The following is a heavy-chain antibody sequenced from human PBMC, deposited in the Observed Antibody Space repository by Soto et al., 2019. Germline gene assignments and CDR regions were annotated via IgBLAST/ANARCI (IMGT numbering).Heavy chain of an antibody. CDR1: GGTFSSYA. CDR2: IIPVFGTA. J-gene: IGHJ4*02. Sequence: QVQMVQSGAEVKKPGSSVRVSCKASGGTFSSYAFSWVRQAPGQGLAWMGGIIPVFGTADYEQRFQGRVTITADESTSTVYMELSSLRSDDTARYYCAREPRRAVAGTLRISQHYFDHWGQGTLLTVSS. D-gene: IGHD6-19*01. CDR3: AREPRRAVAGTLRISQHYFDH. V-gene: IGHV1-69*01.